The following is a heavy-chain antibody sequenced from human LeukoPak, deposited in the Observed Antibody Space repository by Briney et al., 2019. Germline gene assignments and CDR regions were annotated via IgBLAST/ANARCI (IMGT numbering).Heavy chain of an antibody. CDR2: ISSDGKTA. CDR3: VKARGYCSTTSCFLEY. Sequence: GGSRRLSCSASGFTFRTYPIHWVRQAPGKGLEYVTAISSDGKTAYYADSVKGRFTISRDNSKNTVFLQMCSLSAEDSSVYYCVKARGYCSTTSCFLEYWGQGTLVTGSS. CDR1: GFTFRTYP. D-gene: IGHD2-2*01. V-gene: IGHV3-64D*06. J-gene: IGHJ4*02.